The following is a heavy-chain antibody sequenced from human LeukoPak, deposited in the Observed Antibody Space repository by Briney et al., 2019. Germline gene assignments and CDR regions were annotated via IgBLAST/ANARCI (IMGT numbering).Heavy chain of an antibody. J-gene: IGHJ4*02. CDR3: AKKRVLVVPAADFDY. CDR2: ISNNGGYT. D-gene: IGHD2-2*01. CDR1: GFTFSSSA. V-gene: IGHV3-23*01. Sequence: SGGSLRLSCAASGFTFSSSAMSWVRQAPGKGLEWVSAISNNGGYTYYADSVKGRFTISRDNSKYTLYLQVNSLRAGDTAIYYCAKKRVLVVPAADFDYWGQGTLVTVSS.